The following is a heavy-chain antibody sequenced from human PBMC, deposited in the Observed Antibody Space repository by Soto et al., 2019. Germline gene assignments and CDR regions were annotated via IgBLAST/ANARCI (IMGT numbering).Heavy chain of an antibody. CDR1: GGTFSSYA. Sequence: QVQLVQSGAEVKKPGSSVKVSCKASGGTFSSYAISWVRQAPGQGLEWMGGIIPIFGTANYAQKFQGRVTITADESTSTAYMELSSLRSEDTAVYDCARDPGGYYDSSGYWHFDYWGQGTLVTVSS. CDR3: ARDPGGYYDSSGYWHFDY. D-gene: IGHD3-22*01. V-gene: IGHV1-69*12. CDR2: IIPIFGTA. J-gene: IGHJ4*02.